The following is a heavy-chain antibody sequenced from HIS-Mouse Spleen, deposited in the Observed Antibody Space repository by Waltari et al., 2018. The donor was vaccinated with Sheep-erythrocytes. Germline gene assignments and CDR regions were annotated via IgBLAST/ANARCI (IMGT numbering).Heavy chain of an antibody. CDR2: INSDGSST. D-gene: IGHD6-19*01. V-gene: IGHV3-74*01. Sequence: EVQLVESGGGLVQPGGSLRLSCAASGFTFSSYWMHWVRQAPGKGLVWVSRINSDGSSTSYEDSGKGRFTISRDNAKNTLYLQMNSLRAEDTAVYYCARSDIRSSGWLDYWGQGTLVTVSS. CDR3: ARSDIRSSGWLDY. CDR1: GFTFSSYW. J-gene: IGHJ4*02.